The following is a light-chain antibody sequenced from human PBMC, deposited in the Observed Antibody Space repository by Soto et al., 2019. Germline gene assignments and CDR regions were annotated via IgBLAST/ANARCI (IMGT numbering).Light chain of an antibody. CDR2: GAS. V-gene: IGKV1-39*01. Sequence: DIQMTQSPSSLSASVGDTVTITCRASQRIATYLNWYQHKPGKAPKLLIYGASSLQSGVPWRFSGSGSGTDFTLTIRSLQPEDFATYYCQLSDSSLTFGQGTKV. CDR3: QLSDSSLT. CDR1: QRIATY. J-gene: IGKJ1*01.